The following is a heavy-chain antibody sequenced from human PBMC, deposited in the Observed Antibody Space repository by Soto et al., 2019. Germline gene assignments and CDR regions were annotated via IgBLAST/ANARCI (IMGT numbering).Heavy chain of an antibody. CDR1: GGSISSYY. CDR2: IYYSGST. D-gene: IGHD3-10*01. V-gene: IGHV4-59*01. CDR3: ARVGSGQRDFDY. Sequence: QVQLQESGPGLVKPSETLSLTCTVSGGSISSYYWSWIRQPPGKGLEWIGYIYYSGSTNYNPSLKSRVTISVDTSKNQFSLKLSSVTAADTAVYYCARVGSGQRDFDYWGQGTLVTVSS. J-gene: IGHJ4*02.